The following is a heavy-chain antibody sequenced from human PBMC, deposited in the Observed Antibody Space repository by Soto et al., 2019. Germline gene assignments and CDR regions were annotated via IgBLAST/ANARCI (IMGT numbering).Heavy chain of an antibody. D-gene: IGHD3-10*02. V-gene: IGHV1-2*04. CDR1: GYTFTGYY. CDR2: INPNSGGT. J-gene: IGHJ6*02. CDR3: ARGVRGGYYYGMDV. Sequence: QVQLVQSGAEVKKPGASVKVSCKASGYTFTGYYMHWVRQAPGQGLEWMGWINPNSGGTNYAQKFQGWVTMARDTSISTAYMELSRLRSDDTAVSSFARGVRGGYYYGMDVWGQGTTVTVSS.